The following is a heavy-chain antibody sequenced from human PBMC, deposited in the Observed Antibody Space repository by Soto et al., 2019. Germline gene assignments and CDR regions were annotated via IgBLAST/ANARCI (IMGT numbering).Heavy chain of an antibody. CDR3: AKGPGLVASSGSPDS. V-gene: IGHV3-9*01. Sequence: EVQLVVSGGGLVQPGRSLRLSCAASGFTFDDFAMHWVRQPPGKGLEWVSGISWNSASIVYADSVKGRFTISRDNAKNSLYLQLDSLGVEDTAFYYCAKGPGLVASSGSPDSWGQGTLVSVSS. CDR1: GFTFDDFA. CDR2: ISWNSASI. D-gene: IGHD2-8*02. J-gene: IGHJ4*02.